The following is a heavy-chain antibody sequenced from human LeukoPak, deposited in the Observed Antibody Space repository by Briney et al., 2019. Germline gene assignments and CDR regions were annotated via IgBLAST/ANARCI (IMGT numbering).Heavy chain of an antibody. Sequence: ASVKVSCKASGYTFTGYYKHWVRQAPGQGLEWMGRINPNSGGTNYAQKFQGRVTMTRDTSISTAYMELSRLRSDDTAVYYCARLVVVIPADTDAFNIWGQGTMVTVSS. J-gene: IGHJ3*02. D-gene: IGHD2-2*01. CDR1: GYTFTGYY. CDR2: INPNSGGT. CDR3: ARLVVVIPADTDAFNI. V-gene: IGHV1-2*06.